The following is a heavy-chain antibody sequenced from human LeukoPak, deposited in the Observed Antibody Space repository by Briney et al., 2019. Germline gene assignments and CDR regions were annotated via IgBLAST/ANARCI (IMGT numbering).Heavy chain of an antibody. Sequence: PSQTLSLTCTVSGGSISSGGYYWSWIRQHPGKGLEWIGYIYYSGSTYYNPSLKSRVTISVDTSKNQFSLKLGSVTAADTAVYYCARAGDYYDSSGPEAFDIWGQGTMVTVSS. D-gene: IGHD3-22*01. V-gene: IGHV4-31*03. CDR1: GGSISSGGYY. CDR2: IYYSGST. CDR3: ARAGDYYDSSGPEAFDI. J-gene: IGHJ3*02.